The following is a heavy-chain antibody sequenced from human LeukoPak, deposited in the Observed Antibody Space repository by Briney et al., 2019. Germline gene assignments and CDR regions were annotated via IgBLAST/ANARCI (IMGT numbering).Heavy chain of an antibody. CDR3: ARAMRATFPFDY. J-gene: IGHJ4*02. D-gene: IGHD1-26*01. CDR2: ISSSSSYI. V-gene: IGHV3-21*01. CDR1: GFTFSSYS. Sequence: GGSLRLSCAASGFTFSSYSMNWVRQAPGKGLEWVSSISSSSSYIYYADSVKGRFTISRDNAKNSLYLQINSLRAEDTAVYYCARAMRATFPFDYWGQGTLVTVSS.